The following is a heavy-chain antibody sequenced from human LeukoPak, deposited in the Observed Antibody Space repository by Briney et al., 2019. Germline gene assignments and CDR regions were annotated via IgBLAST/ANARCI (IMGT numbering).Heavy chain of an antibody. CDR3: ARVHGSGREPDY. CDR1: GFTLSSYA. Sequence: PGGSLRLSCAASGFTLSSYAMHWVRQAPGKGLEWVAVISYDGSNKYYADSVKGRFTISRDNSKNTLYLQMNSLRAEDTAVYYCARVHGSGREPDYWGQGTLVTVSS. CDR2: ISYDGSNK. V-gene: IGHV3-30*04. J-gene: IGHJ4*02. D-gene: IGHD3-10*01.